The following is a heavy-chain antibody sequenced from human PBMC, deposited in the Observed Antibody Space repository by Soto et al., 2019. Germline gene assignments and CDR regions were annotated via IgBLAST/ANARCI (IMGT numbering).Heavy chain of an antibody. J-gene: IGHJ4*02. CDR3: ARAASYCSGGSCYGGGLLY. CDR1: GGSISSSSFY. CDR2: IHLRSGNT. Sequence: PSETLSLTCTVSGGSISSSSFYWGWVRQTPGKGLEWITSIHLRSGNTYYNPSLKSRVTISVDTSKNQFSLKLSSVTAADTAVYYCARAASYCSGGSCYGGGLLYWGQGTLVTVSS. D-gene: IGHD2-15*01. V-gene: IGHV4-39*07.